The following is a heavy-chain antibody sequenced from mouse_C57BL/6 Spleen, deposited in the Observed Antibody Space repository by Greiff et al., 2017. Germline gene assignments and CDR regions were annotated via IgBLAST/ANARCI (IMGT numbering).Heavy chain of an antibody. CDR3: ARGGSSYYAMDY. Sequence: QVQLQQSGAELARPGASVTMSCKASGYTFTSYTMHWVKQRPGQGLEWIGYINPSSGYTKYNQKFKDKATLTADKSSSTAYMQLSSLTSEDSAVYYCARGGSSYYAMDYWGQGTSVTVSS. CDR1: GYTFTSYT. J-gene: IGHJ4*01. D-gene: IGHD1-1*01. CDR2: INPSSGYT. V-gene: IGHV1-4*01.